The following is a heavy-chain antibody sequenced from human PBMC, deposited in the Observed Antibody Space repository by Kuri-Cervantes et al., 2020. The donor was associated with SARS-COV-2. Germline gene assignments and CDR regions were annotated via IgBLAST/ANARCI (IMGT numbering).Heavy chain of an antibody. CDR1: GYSVSSGYY. D-gene: IGHD4-11*01. CDR2: SYHSGST. J-gene: IGHJ3*02. Sequence: SETLSLTCAVSGYSVSSGYYWGWIRQPPGKGLEWIGRSYHSGSTYYNPSLKSRVTISVDTSKNQLSLKLSSVTAADTAVYYCARTYDTVTGDAFDIWGQGTMVTVSS. CDR3: ARTYDTVTGDAFDI. V-gene: IGHV4-38-2*01.